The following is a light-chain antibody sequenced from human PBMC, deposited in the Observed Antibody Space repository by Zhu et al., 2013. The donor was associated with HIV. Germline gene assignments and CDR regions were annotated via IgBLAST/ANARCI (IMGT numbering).Light chain of an antibody. CDR3: QHYDPLQYS. J-gene: IGKJ2*03. CDR1: HDIGRR. V-gene: IGKV1-33*01. CDR2: DAS. Sequence: DIQMTQSPSSLSVSIGDRVTITCQASHDIGRRLNWYQQKPQKAPDLLIYDASNLETGVPSRFRGSGSGTDFILTINSLQPEDTATYYCQHYDPLQYSFGQGTTLEIK.